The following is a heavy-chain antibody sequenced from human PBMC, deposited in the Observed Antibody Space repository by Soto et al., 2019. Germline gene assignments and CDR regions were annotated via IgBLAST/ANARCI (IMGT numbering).Heavy chain of an antibody. D-gene: IGHD2-2*02. Sequence: ASVKVSCKASGYTFTGYYMHWVRQAPGQGLEWMGWINPNSGGTNYAQKFQGWVTMTRDTSITTAYMELSRLRSDDTAVYYCAREGCSSTSCYKDWGQGSLVTVYS. CDR1: GYTFTGYY. J-gene: IGHJ4*02. CDR2: INPNSGGT. CDR3: AREGCSSTSCYKD. V-gene: IGHV1-2*04.